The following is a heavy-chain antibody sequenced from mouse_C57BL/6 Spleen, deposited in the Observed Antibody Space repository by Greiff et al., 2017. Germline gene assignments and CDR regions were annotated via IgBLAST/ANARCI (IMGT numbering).Heavy chain of an antibody. D-gene: IGHD2-3*01. CDR2: INPSNGGT. CDR1: GYTFTSYW. Sequence: QVQLQQPGTELVKPGASVKLSCKASGYTFTSYWMHWVKQRPGQGLEWIGNINPSNGGTNYNEKFKSKATLTVDKSSSTAYMQLSSLTSEDSAVYYFAGGDYGYYVWFAYWGQGTLVTVSA. J-gene: IGHJ3*01. CDR3: AGGDYGYYVWFAY. V-gene: IGHV1-53*01.